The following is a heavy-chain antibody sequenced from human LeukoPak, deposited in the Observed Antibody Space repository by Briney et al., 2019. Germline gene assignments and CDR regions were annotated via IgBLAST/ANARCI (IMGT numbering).Heavy chain of an antibody. CDR3: ARRSQDFDF. V-gene: IGHV4-34*01. J-gene: IGHJ4*02. Sequence: SETLSLTCAVDGGSFSFYYWSWIRQTPGKGLEWNGEINHSGSSNYNPSLKSRVTISVDTSKNQFSLKLNSVTAADTAVYYCARRSQDFDFWGQGILVTVSA. CDR2: INHSGSS. CDR1: GGSFSFYY.